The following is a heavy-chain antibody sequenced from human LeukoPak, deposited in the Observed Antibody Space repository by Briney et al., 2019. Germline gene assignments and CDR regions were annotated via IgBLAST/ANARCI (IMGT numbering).Heavy chain of an antibody. Sequence: PSETLSLTCTVSGGSISSSSYYWGWIRQPPGKGLEWIGSIYYSGSTYYNQSLKSRVTISVDTSKNQFSLKLSSVTAADTAVYYCARLGLSDWSWFDPWGQGTLVTVSS. CDR1: GGSISSSSYY. J-gene: IGHJ5*02. V-gene: IGHV4-39*01. CDR3: ARLGLSDWSWFDP. CDR2: IYYSGST. D-gene: IGHD2-21*01.